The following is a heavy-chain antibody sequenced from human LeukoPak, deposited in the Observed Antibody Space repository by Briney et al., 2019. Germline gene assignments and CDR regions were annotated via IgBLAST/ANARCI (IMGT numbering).Heavy chain of an antibody. V-gene: IGHV3-7*01. CDR3: AREGCSGGSCYSFWFDP. CDR1: GFTFSCYW. J-gene: IGHJ5*02. Sequence: GGSLRLSCAASGFTFSCYWMSWVRQAPGKGLEWVANIKQDGSEEYYVDSVKGRFTISRDNAKNSLYLQMNSLRAEDTAVYYCAREGCSGGSCYSFWFDPWGQGTLVTVSS. D-gene: IGHD2-15*01. CDR2: IKQDGSEE.